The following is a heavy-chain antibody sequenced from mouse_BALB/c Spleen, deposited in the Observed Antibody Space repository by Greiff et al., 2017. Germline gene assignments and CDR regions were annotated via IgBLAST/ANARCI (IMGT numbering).Heavy chain of an antibody. Sequence: VQLQESGPSLVQPSQSLSITCTVSGFSLTSYGVHWVRQSPGKGLEWLGVIWRGGSTDYNAAFMSRLSITKDNSKSQVFFKMNSLQADDTAIYYCAKKGDYGGAWFAYWGQGTLVTVSA. J-gene: IGHJ3*01. CDR1: GFSLTSYG. CDR2: IWRGGST. CDR3: AKKGDYGGAWFAY. D-gene: IGHD2-4*01. V-gene: IGHV2-5-1*01.